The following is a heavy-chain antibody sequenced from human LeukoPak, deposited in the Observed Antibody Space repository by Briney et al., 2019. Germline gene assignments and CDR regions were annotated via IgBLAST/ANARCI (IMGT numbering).Heavy chain of an antibody. Sequence: GSLRLSCGASGFTFSSYWMHWVRQAPGKGLVWVSRINNDGSSTSYADSVQGRFTISRDNAKNSLYLQMNSLRAEDTALYYCAKNTYYDSSGYGVNYFDYWGQGTLVTVSS. J-gene: IGHJ4*02. D-gene: IGHD3-22*01. CDR1: GFTFSSYW. V-gene: IGHV3-74*01. CDR3: AKNTYYDSSGYGVNYFDY. CDR2: INNDGSST.